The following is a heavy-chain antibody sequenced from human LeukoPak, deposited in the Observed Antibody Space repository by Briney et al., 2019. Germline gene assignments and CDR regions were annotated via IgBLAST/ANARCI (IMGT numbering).Heavy chain of an antibody. D-gene: IGHD3-16*02. CDR3: ARGVWGSYRYTGSFDY. V-gene: IGHV4-39*01. J-gene: IGHJ4*02. CDR1: GGSISSSSYY. Sequence: SETLSLTCTVSGGSISSSSYYWGWIRQPPGKGLEWIGSIYYSGSTYYNPSLKSRVTISVDTSKNQFSLKLSSLTAADTAVYYCARGVWGSYRYTGSFDYWGQGTLVIVSS. CDR2: IYYSGST.